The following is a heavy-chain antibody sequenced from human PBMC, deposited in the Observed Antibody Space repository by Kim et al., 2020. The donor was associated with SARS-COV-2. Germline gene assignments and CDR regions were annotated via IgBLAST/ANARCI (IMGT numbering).Heavy chain of an antibody. J-gene: IGHJ4*02. CDR2: INHSGST. V-gene: IGHV4-34*01. CDR1: GGSFSGYY. D-gene: IGHD5-12*01. CDR3: ARGPRRMATIPGFDY. Sequence: SETLSLTCAVYGGSFSGYYWSWIRQPPGKGLEWIGEINHSGSTNYNPSLKSRVTISVDTSKNQFSLKLSSVTAADTAVYYCARGPRRMATIPGFDYWGQGTLVTVSS.